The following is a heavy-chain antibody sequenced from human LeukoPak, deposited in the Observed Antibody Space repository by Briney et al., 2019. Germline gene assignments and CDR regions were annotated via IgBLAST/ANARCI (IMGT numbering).Heavy chain of an antibody. D-gene: IGHD3-10*01. V-gene: IGHV3-74*01. CDR2: ISTDGNTT. J-gene: IGHJ4*02. CDR3: TRDVGFYGSGSYYRD. Sequence: GRSLRLSCAASGFTFSNYWMHWVRQGSGKGPVWVSRISTDGNTTNYADSVKGRFTISRDNAKNTLYLQMSSLTAEDTAVYYCTRDVGFYGSGSYYRDWGQGSLVTVSS. CDR1: GFTFSNYW.